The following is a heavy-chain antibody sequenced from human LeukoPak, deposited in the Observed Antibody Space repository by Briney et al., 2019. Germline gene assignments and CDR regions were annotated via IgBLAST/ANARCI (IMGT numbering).Heavy chain of an antibody. CDR1: GFTFSSYS. Sequence: GGSLRLSCAASGFTFSSYSMNWVRQAPGKGLEWVSSISSSSSYIYYADSVKGRFTISRDNAKNSLYLQMNSLRAEDTAVYYCARGDPWEYYSGGSCYSFYFDYWGQGTLVTVSS. CDR2: ISSSSSYI. J-gene: IGHJ4*02. V-gene: IGHV3-21*01. CDR3: ARGDPWEYYSGGSCYSFYFDY. D-gene: IGHD2-15*01.